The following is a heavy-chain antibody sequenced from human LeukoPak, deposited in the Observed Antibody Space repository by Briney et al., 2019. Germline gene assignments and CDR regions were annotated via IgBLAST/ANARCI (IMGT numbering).Heavy chain of an antibody. J-gene: IGHJ4*02. Sequence: ASVKVSCKASGYTFTNYGIAWVRQAPGQGLEWMGWINTYNGNTNYAQRLQGRVTMTTDTSTSTAYMELRGLRSDDTAIYYCARNSHGYGSGWQQFNFDYWGQGTLVTVS. D-gene: IGHD6-19*01. CDR3: ARNSHGYGSGWQQFNFDY. CDR2: INTYNGNT. CDR1: GYTFTNYG. V-gene: IGHV1-18*01.